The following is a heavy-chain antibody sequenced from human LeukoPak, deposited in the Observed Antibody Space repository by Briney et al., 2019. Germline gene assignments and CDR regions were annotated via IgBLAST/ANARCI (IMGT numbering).Heavy chain of an antibody. D-gene: IGHD1-26*01. J-gene: IGHJ1*01. CDR3: AKKVVVGAPSQYFDFQD. CDR1: GFTFSSYA. Sequence: GGSLRLSCVASGFTFSSYAMSWVRQAPGEGLEWVSAISGSGVTTHYAGSVKGRFSISRDNSKNTLYLQMNSLRAEDTALYYFAKKVVVGAPSQYFDFQDGGQGTLVPVS. V-gene: IGHV3-23*01. CDR2: ISGSGVTT.